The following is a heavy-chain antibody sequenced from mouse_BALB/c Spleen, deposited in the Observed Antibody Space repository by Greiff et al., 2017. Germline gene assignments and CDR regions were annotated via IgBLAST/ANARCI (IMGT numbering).Heavy chain of an antibody. Sequence: QVKLKQSGPSLVQPSQSLSITCTVSGFSLTSYGVHWVRQSPGKGLEWLGVIWRGGSTDYNAAFMSRLSITKDNSKSQVFFKMNSLQADDTAIYYCATYYYGSGGDWYFDVWGAGTTVTVSS. D-gene: IGHD1-1*01. CDR2: IWRGGST. CDR1: GFSLTSYG. J-gene: IGHJ1*01. V-gene: IGHV2-5-1*01. CDR3: ATYYYGSGGDWYFDV.